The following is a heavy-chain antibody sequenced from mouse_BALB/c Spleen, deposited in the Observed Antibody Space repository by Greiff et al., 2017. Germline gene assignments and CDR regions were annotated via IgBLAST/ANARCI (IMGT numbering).Heavy chain of an antibody. V-gene: IGHV1-87*01. CDR1: GYTFTSYW. D-gene: IGHD1-1*01. CDR2: IYPGDGDT. CDR3: ARREDYGSSFPFAY. Sequence: QVQLQQSGAELARPGASVKLSCKASGYTFTSYWMQWVKQRPGQGLEWIGAIYPGDGDTRYTQKFKGKATLTEDKSSSTAYMQLSSLASEDSAVYYCARREDYGSSFPFAYWGQGTLVTVSA. J-gene: IGHJ3*01.